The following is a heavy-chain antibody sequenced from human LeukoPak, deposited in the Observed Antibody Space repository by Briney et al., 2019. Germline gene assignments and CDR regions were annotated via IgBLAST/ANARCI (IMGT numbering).Heavy chain of an antibody. CDR3: AREQYSSGWYVFVY. CDR1: GFTFSSYG. CDR2: IWYDGSNK. D-gene: IGHD6-19*01. V-gene: IGHV3-33*01. Sequence: GGSLRLSCAASGFTFSSYGMHWVRQAPGKGLEWVAVIWYDGSNKYYADSVKGRFTISRDNSKNTLYLQMNSLRAEDTAVYYCAREQYSSGWYVFVYCGQGTLVTVSS. J-gene: IGHJ4*02.